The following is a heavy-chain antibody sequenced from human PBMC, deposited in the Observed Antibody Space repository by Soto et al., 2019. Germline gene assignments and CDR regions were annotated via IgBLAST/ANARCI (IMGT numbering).Heavy chain of an antibody. D-gene: IGHD2-15*01. CDR2: IKQDGSEK. J-gene: IGHJ4*02. Sequence: EVQLVESGGGLVQPGGSLRLSCVASGFTFSSYWMSWVRQAPGKGLEWVANIKQDGSEKYYVDSVKGRFTISRDNAKNSLYLQMNSLRAEDTAVYYCARRGGVVVAAANFDYWGQGTLVTVSS. V-gene: IGHV3-7*05. CDR3: ARRGGVVVAAANFDY. CDR1: GFTFSSYW.